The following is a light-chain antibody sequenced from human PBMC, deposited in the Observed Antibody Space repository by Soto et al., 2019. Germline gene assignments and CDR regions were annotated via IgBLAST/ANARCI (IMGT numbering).Light chain of an antibody. V-gene: IGKV1-39*01. CDR2: AAS. Sequence: DLQMTQSPSSLSASVGDRVTITCRASQSISNNLNWYQQKPGKAPKFLIYAASSLQSGVPSRFSDSGSGTDFTLTISNLQPEDSATYYCQQSYSTPPYTFGQGTKLEIK. CDR1: QSISNN. J-gene: IGKJ2*01. CDR3: QQSYSTPPYT.